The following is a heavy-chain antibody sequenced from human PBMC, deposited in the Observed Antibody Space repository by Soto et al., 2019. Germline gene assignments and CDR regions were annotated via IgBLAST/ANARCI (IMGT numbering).Heavy chain of an antibody. V-gene: IGHV3-66*01. J-gene: IGHJ4*02. CDR1: GVTVSNNY. Sequence: EVQLVESGGGLVQPGGSLRLSCAASGVTVSNNYMSWVRQAPGKGLEWVSVIYSGGRTYYADSVKGRFIISRDSSKNTLYLQMNSLRAADTAVYYCARDTDDDYRGQGTLVTVSS. CDR2: IYSGGRT. D-gene: IGHD4-4*01. CDR3: ARDTDDDY.